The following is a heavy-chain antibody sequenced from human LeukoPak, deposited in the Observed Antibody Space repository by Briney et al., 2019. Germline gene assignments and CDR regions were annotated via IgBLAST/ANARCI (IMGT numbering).Heavy chain of an antibody. V-gene: IGHV4-34*01. D-gene: IGHD6-13*01. CDR3: ARVDIAAGVNWFDP. CDR1: GGSFSGYY. Sequence: SETLSLTCAVSGGSFSGYYWSWIRQPPGKGLEWIGEINHSGSTNYNPSLKSRVTISVDTSKNQFSLKLSSVTAADTAVYYCARVDIAAGVNWFDPWGQGTLVTVSS. CDR2: INHSGST. J-gene: IGHJ5*02.